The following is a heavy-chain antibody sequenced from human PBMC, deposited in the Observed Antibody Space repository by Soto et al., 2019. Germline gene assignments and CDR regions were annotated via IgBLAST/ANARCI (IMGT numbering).Heavy chain of an antibody. Sequence: ASVKVSCKASGYTFTGCYMHWVRQAPGQGLEWMGWINPNSGGTNYAQKFQGWVTMTRDTSISTAYMELSRLRSDDTAVYYCARQRGVIPAAYYFDYWGQGTLVTVSS. J-gene: IGHJ4*02. CDR1: GYTFTGCY. D-gene: IGHD3-16*02. V-gene: IGHV1-2*04. CDR3: ARQRGVIPAAYYFDY. CDR2: INPNSGGT.